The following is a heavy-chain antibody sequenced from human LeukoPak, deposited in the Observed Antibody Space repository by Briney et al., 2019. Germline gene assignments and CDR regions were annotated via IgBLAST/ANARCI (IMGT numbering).Heavy chain of an antibody. CDR2: ISAYNGNT. CDR1: GYTFTSYG. J-gene: IGHJ4*02. D-gene: IGHD6-19*01. V-gene: IGHV1-18*01. CDR3: ARDRRGSGWYHIDY. Sequence: ASVKVSCKASGYTFTSYGISWVRQAPGQGLEWMGWISAYNGNTNYAQKLQGRVTMTTDTSTSTAYMELRSLRSDDTAVYYCARDRRGSGWYHIDYWGQGTLVTVSS.